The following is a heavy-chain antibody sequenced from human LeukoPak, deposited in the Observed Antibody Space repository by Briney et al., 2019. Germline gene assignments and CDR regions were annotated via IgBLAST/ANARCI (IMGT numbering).Heavy chain of an antibody. CDR1: GFTFSASR. J-gene: IGHJ4*02. Sequence: HPGGSLRLSCVGSGFTFSASRMHWVRQAPGRRLEWVSAISGRDGRTYYTDSVKGRFTISRDNSRDTLYLQMNSLRAEDTAVYYCSTSPSFGSSWYQFNYWGQGTLVTVSS. V-gene: IGHV3-23*01. CDR3: STSPSFGSSWYQFNY. D-gene: IGHD6-13*01. CDR2: ISGRDGRT.